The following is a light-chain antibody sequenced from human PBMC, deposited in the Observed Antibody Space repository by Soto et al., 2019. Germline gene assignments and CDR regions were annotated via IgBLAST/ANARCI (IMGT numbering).Light chain of an antibody. J-gene: IGKJ1*01. V-gene: IGKV2-28*01. Sequence: IVMTQSPLSLPVTPGEPASISCRSSQSLLHSNGYNYLDWYLQKPGQSPQLLIYLGSNRASGVPDRLSGTGSGTDFTLKIIRVEAEDVGVYYCMQALQGPPTFGQGTKVEIK. CDR1: QSLLHSNGYNY. CDR2: LGS. CDR3: MQALQGPPT.